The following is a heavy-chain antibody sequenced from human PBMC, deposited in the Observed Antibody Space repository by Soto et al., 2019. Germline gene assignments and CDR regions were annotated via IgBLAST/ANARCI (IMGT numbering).Heavy chain of an antibody. D-gene: IGHD3-9*01. CDR2: ISWNSDSI. CDR1: GFTFDDYA. J-gene: IGHJ4*02. V-gene: IGHV3-9*01. CDR3: ASGRGYDILTGYYPYFDY. Sequence: GGSLRLSCAASGFTFDDYAMHWVRQAPGKGLEWVSGISWNSDSIGYADYVKGRFTISRDNAKKSLYLQMNSLRVEDTVLYYCASGRGYDILTGYYPYFDYWGQGT.